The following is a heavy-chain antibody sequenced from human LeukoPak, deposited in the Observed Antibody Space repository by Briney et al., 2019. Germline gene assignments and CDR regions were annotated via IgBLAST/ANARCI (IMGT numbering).Heavy chain of an antibody. J-gene: IGHJ4*02. V-gene: IGHV4-59*01. D-gene: IGHD4-17*01. CDR2: IYYSGST. Sequence: SETLSLTCTVSGGSISSYYWGWIRQPPGKGLEWIGYIYYSGSTNYNPSLKSRVTISVDTSKNQFSLKLSSVTAADTAVYYCASLYGDYVGLAYWGQGTLVTVSS. CDR3: ASLYGDYVGLAY. CDR1: GGSISSYY.